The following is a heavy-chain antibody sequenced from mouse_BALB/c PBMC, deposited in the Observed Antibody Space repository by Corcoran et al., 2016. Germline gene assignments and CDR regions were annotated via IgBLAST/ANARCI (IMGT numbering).Heavy chain of an antibody. CDR3: ARWDWYFDV. CDR1: GFNIKDTY. J-gene: IGHJ1*01. CDR2: IDPANGNT. V-gene: IGHV14-3*02. Sequence: EVQLQQSGAELVKPGASVKLSCTASGFNIKDTYMHLVKQRPEQGLEWIGRIDPANGNTKYDPKFQGKATITADTSSNTAYLQLSSLTSEDTAVYYCARWDWYFDVWGAGTTGTVSS.